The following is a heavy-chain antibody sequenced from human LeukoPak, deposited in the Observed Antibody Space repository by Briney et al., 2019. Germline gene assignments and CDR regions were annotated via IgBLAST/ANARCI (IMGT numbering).Heavy chain of an antibody. J-gene: IGHJ4*02. CDR2: ISSSSNTI. CDR1: GFTFSSYN. V-gene: IGHV3-48*01. D-gene: IGHD1-26*01. CDR3: ATESGTYSGTCFDY. Sequence: GRSLRLSCAASGFTFSSYNMNWVRQAPGKGLEWVSYISSSSNTIYYADSVKGRFTISRDNAKNSLYLQMNSLRAEDTAVYYCATESGTYSGTCFDYWGQGNLVTVSS.